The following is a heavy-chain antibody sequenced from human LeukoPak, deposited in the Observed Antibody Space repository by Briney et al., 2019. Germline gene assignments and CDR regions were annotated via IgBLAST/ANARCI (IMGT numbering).Heavy chain of an antibody. J-gene: IGHJ4*02. CDR2: IIPIFGTA. Sequence: ASVKVSCKASGGTFSSYAISWVRQAPGQGLEWMGRIIPIFGTANYAQKFQGRVTITTDESTSTAYMELSSLRSEGTAVYYCATRGGTKGDSQYWGQGTLVTVSS. CDR3: ATRGGTKGDSQY. V-gene: IGHV1-69*05. D-gene: IGHD1-1*01. CDR1: GGTFSSYA.